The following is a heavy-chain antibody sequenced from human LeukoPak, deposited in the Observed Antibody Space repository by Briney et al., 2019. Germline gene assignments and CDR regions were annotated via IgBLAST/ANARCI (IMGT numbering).Heavy chain of an antibody. Sequence: SETLSLTCTVSGGSIRSYYWSWIRQPPGKGLEWIGYITYSGSTTYNPSLKSRVTISVATSKNQFSLNLSSVTAADTAVYYRARVGEMATIRDWGQGTLVSVSS. CDR3: ARVGEMATIRD. CDR1: GGSIRSYY. V-gene: IGHV4-59*01. J-gene: IGHJ4*02. D-gene: IGHD5-24*01. CDR2: ITYSGST.